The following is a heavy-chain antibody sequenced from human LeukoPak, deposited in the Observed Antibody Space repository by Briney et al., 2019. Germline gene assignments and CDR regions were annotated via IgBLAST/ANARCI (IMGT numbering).Heavy chain of an antibody. CDR1: GGSISSYY. V-gene: IGHV4-59*08. CDR3: AMTNPYSKSFDY. CDR2: IYYSGST. D-gene: IGHD6-13*01. Sequence: ASETLSLTCTVSGGSISSYYWSWIRQPPGKGLEWIGYIYYSGSTNYNPSLKSRVTISVDTSKNQFSLKLSSVTAADTAVYYCAMTNPYSKSFDYWGQGTLVTVSS. J-gene: IGHJ4*02.